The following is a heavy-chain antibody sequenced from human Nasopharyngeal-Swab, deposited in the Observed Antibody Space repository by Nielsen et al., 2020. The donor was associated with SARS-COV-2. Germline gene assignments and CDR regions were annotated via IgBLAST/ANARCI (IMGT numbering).Heavy chain of an antibody. V-gene: IGHV3-30*18. Sequence: GGSLKISCAASGFTFSSYGMHWVRQAPGKGLEWVAVISYDGSNKYYADSVKGRFTISRDNSKNTLYLQMNSLRAEDTAVYYCAKDGAGELLVWGQGTLVTVSS. J-gene: IGHJ4*02. CDR3: AKDGAGELLV. CDR1: GFTFSSYG. CDR2: ISYDGSNK. D-gene: IGHD3-10*01.